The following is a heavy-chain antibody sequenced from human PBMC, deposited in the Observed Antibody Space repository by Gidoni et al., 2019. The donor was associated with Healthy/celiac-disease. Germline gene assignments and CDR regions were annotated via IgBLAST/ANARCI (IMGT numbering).Heavy chain of an antibody. CDR3: ARVALGLSMMRD. J-gene: IGHJ4*02. D-gene: IGHD3-22*01. CDR2: IYYSGST. V-gene: IGHV4-30-4*01. Sequence: VHLQDLVPGLVTPSQSLSLPCTVSAGSISSGDYYWSWIRQPTGKGLEWIGYIYYSGSTYYNPSLKSRVTISVDTSKTQFSLKLSSVTAADTAVYYCARVALGLSMMRDWGQGTLVTVSS. CDR1: AGSISSGDYY.